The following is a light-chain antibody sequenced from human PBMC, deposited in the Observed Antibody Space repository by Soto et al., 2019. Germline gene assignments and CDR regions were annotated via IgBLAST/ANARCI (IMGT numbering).Light chain of an antibody. CDR2: AAS. CDR1: QSVTSN. V-gene: IGKV3-15*01. Sequence: EIVMTQSPATLSVSPGERATLSCRASQSVTSNLAWYQQKPGQAPSLLIYAASTRATDIPARFSGSGSGTEFTLTNSSLQSVDFAVYYCQQYNNWPRTFGQGTKVEIK. J-gene: IGKJ1*01. CDR3: QQYNNWPRT.